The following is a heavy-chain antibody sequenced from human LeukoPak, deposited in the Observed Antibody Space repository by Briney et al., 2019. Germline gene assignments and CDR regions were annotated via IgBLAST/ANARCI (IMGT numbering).Heavy chain of an antibody. J-gene: IGHJ6*02. D-gene: IGHD1-1*01. CDR2: IWYDGSNK. CDR1: GFTFSSYS. CDR3: AKASQLERPSYYGMDV. V-gene: IGHV3-30*02. Sequence: GGSLRLSCAASGFTFSSYSMHWVRQAPGKGLEWVAVIWYDGSNKYYADSVKGRFTISRDSSKNTLYLQMNSLRAEDTAVYYCAKASQLERPSYYGMDVWGQGTTVTVSS.